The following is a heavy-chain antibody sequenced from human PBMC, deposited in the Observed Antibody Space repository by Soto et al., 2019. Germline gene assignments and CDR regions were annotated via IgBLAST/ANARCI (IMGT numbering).Heavy chain of an antibody. J-gene: IGHJ6*03. CDR3: ARQYYDILTGYYTSYCYYMDV. CDR2: MNPNSGNT. V-gene: IGHV1-8*01. CDR1: GYTFTSYD. Sequence: ASVKVSCKASGYTFTSYDINWVRQATGQGLEWMGWMNPNSGNTGYAQKFQGRVTMTRNTSISTAYMELSSLRSEDTAVYYCARQYYDILTGYYTSYCYYMDVWGKGTTVTVSS. D-gene: IGHD3-9*01.